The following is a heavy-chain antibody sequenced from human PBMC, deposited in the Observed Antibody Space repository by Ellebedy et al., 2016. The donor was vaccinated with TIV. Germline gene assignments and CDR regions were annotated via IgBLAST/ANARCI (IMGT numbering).Heavy chain of an antibody. CDR2: ITPSGTT. J-gene: IGHJ4*02. D-gene: IGHD3-10*01. V-gene: IGHV4-34*01. CDR3: ARARGQYLYGSGSYFTN. Sequence: MPSETLSLTCGVYGGSFSGYFWSWIRQPPGKGLEWIGEITPSGTTNYNPSLKSRVTMSVDTPKNQFALRLTSVTAADTAVYYCARARGQYLYGSGSYFTNWGQGEMVTVSS. CDR1: GGSFSGYF.